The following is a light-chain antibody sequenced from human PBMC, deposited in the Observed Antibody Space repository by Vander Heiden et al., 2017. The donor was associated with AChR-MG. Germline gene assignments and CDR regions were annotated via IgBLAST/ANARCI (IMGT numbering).Light chain of an antibody. J-gene: IGKJ1*01. V-gene: IGKV3-15*01. CDR3: QQDHKEPHT. Sequence: EIVLTQSPAVLSVSPGERATLSCTPSQSVSSNLAWYQQKVGQPPRLVIYGASTRATDIPARFSGSGSGTEFTLTVSSLQSEDFAVYYCQQDHKEPHTFGQGTKVEIK. CDR1: QSVSSN. CDR2: GAS.